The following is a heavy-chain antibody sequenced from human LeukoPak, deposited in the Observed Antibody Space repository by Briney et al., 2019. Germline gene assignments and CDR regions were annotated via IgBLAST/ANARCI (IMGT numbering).Heavy chain of an antibody. V-gene: IGHV3-23*01. CDR1: GFTLSSYA. CDR2: ISGSGGSR. D-gene: IGHD1-26*01. J-gene: IGHJ4*02. CDR3: AKLREWELPDLFDY. Sequence: GGSLRLSCAASGFTLSSYAMSWVRQAPGKGLEWVSGISGSGGSRFYTDSVKGRFTISRDNSKNTLYLQMNSLRAEDTAVYYCAKLREWELPDLFDYWGQGTLVTVSS.